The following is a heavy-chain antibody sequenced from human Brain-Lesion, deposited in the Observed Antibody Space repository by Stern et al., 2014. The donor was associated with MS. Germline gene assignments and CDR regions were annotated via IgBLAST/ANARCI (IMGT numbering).Heavy chain of an antibody. CDR1: GGSVSSGPYY. CDR2: VLSTGNS. J-gene: IGHJ4*02. D-gene: IGHD2-21*01. CDR3: ARERGHTVGGFSFRYFCDS. V-gene: IGHV4-61*02. Sequence: QLQLQESGPGLVKPSQTLSLTCTVSGGSVSSGPYYWSWIRQSAEKGLEWIGHVLSTGNSYYNPSAASRATISVDTSGNQFPLKLTSVTAADTAIHYCARERGHTVGGFSFRYFCDSWGQGALVTVSS.